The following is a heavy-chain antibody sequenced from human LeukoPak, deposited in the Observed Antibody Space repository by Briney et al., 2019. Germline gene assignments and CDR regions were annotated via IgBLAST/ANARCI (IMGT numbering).Heavy chain of an antibody. CDR1: GFTFSSCA. V-gene: IGHV3-23*01. CDR3: ARERRGVVSPRAYYFDY. D-gene: IGHD2-2*01. Sequence: GGSLRLSSAASGFTFSSCAMSWVRQDPGKGPECVSAITGSGGSTYYADSVKGRFSISRDNSKSTLYLQMYSVGAEDTAVYYCARERRGVVSPRAYYFDYWGQGTLVTVSS. CDR2: ITGSGGST. J-gene: IGHJ4*02.